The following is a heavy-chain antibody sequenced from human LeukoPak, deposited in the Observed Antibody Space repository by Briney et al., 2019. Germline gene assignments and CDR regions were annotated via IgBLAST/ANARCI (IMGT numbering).Heavy chain of an antibody. CDR2: IAGDGDAT. Sequence: NPGGSLRLSCAASGFSINNYAMISVRQVPGEGLEWLSAIAGDGDATYYADSVKGRFTVSRDKCANTLYLQMRSLTSEDTAVYYCAKVFKSGNSWHWGDHWGQGTLVTVSA. CDR3: AKVFKSGNSWHWGDH. D-gene: IGHD7-27*01. J-gene: IGHJ4*02. V-gene: IGHV3-23*01. CDR1: GFSINNYA.